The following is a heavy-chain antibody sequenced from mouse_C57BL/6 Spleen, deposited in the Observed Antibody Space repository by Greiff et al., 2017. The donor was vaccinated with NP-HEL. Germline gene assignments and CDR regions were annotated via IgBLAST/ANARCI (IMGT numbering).Heavy chain of an antibody. J-gene: IGHJ1*03. CDR3: ARSYYYGSSHWYFDV. Sequence: VHLKESGPELVKPGASVKISCKASGYSFTDYNMNWVKQSNGKSLEWIGVINPNYGTTSYNQKFKGKATLTVDQSSSTAYMQLNSLTSEDSAVYYCARSYYYGSSHWYFDVWGTGTTVTVSS. CDR1: GYSFTDYN. V-gene: IGHV1-39*01. D-gene: IGHD1-1*01. CDR2: INPNYGTT.